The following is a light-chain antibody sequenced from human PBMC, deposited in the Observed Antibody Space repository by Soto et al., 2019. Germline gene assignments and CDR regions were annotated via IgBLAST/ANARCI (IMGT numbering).Light chain of an antibody. CDR2: DAS. Sequence: AIQLTQFPSSLSASVGDRVTITCRASQGISSALAWYQQKPGKAPKLLIFDASSLESEVPSRFSGSGSGTDFTLTISSLQPEDFATYYCQQFNRYPQVTFGGGTKVEIK. CDR1: QGISSA. CDR3: QQFNRYPQVT. V-gene: IGKV1-13*02. J-gene: IGKJ4*01.